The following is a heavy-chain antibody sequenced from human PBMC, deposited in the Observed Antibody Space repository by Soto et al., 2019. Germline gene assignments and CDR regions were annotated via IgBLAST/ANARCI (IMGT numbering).Heavy chain of an antibody. V-gene: IGHV3-48*01. CDR3: ASSEEYCSSTSCYVGDYYYYGMDV. D-gene: IGHD2-2*01. Sequence: GGSLRLSCAASGFTFISYSMNWVRQATGKGLEWVSFISSSSSTIYYADSVKGRFTISRDNSKNTLYLQMNSLRAEDTAVYYCASSEEYCSSTSCYVGDYYYYGMDVWGQGTTVTVSS. J-gene: IGHJ6*02. CDR2: ISSSSSTI. CDR1: GFTFISYS.